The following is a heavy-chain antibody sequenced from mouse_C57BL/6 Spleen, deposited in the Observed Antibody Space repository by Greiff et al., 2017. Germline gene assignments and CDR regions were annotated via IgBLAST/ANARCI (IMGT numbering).Heavy chain of an antibody. D-gene: IGHD2-3*01. V-gene: IGHV1-81*01. J-gene: IGHJ1*03. CDR1: GYTFTSYG. Sequence: VQLQQSGAELVRPGASVKLSCKASGYTFTSYGISWVKQRTGQGLEWIGEIYPRSGNTYYNEKFKGKATLTADKSSSTAYMELRSLTSEDSAVYFCARGGYDGYFWYFDVGGTGTTVTVSS. CDR3: ARGGYDGYFWYFDV. CDR2: IYPRSGNT.